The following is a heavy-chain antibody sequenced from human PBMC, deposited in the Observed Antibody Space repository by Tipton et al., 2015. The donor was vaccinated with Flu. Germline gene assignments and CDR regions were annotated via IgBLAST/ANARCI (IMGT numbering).Heavy chain of an antibody. CDR1: GGSIGSFY. CDR2: IYNSEYT. CDR3: ASSLGPMNWFDP. J-gene: IGHJ5*02. D-gene: IGHD7-27*01. V-gene: IGHV4-4*09. Sequence: TLSLTCTVSGGSIGSFYWNWIRQPPGKGLEWIGYIYNSEYTKYNPSLRSRVTISVDTSKKQFSLQLRSVTAADTAVYYCASSLGPMNWFDPWGQGTLVTVSS.